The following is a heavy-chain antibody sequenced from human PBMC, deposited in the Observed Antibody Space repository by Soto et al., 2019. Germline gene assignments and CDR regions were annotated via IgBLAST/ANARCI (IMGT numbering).Heavy chain of an antibody. J-gene: IGHJ6*02. Sequence: EVQLVESGGGLVQSGGSLRLSCAASGFTFSSYSMNWVRQVPGKGLEWVSYISSSTRNTIYYADTVKGRFTISRDNAKDSLYLQMNSLRAEDTAVYYCARDLYSHYYYAMDVWGQGTTVTVSS. D-gene: IGHD2-15*01. V-gene: IGHV3-48*01. CDR2: ISSSTRNTI. CDR1: GFTFSSYS. CDR3: ARDLYSHYYYAMDV.